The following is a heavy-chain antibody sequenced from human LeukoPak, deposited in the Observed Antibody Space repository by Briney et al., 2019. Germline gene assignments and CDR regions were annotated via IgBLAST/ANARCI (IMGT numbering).Heavy chain of an antibody. CDR1: GFTFSDFA. D-gene: IGHD4-17*01. J-gene: IGHJ4*02. Sequence: GGSLRLSCAASGFTFSDFAMTWVRQAPGKGLEWVSIIGESVDSIYYADSVRGRFTISRDTSKNALYLQMRSLRVGDTALYYCARPEGDYVFDYWGQGALVTVSS. CDR3: ARPEGDYVFDY. V-gene: IGHV3-23*01. CDR2: IGESVDSI.